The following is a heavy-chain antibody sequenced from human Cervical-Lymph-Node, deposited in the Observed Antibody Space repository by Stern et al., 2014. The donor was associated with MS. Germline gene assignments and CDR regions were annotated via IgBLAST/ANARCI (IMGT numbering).Heavy chain of an antibody. CDR2: ISSDGSVK. D-gene: IGHD3-22*01. J-gene: IGHJ4*02. CDR3: AKEGGSGSYESYFDY. CDR1: GFTFRNHG. V-gene: IGHV3-30*18. Sequence: MQLVETGGGVVQPGRSLRLSCAGSGFTFRNHGMQWVRQATGKGLEWVAVISSDGSVKHYADSVKGRFTLSRDNPRNTLYLQMNSLRVEDTAVYYCAKEGGSGSYESYFDYWGQGTLVTVSS.